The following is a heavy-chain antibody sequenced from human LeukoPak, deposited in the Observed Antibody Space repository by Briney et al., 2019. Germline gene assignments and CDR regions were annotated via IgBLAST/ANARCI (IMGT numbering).Heavy chain of an antibody. CDR1: GGTFSSYA. Sequence: SVKVSCKASGGTFSSYAISWVRQAPGQGLEWMGRIIPIFGTANYAQKFRGRVTITADESTSKAYMELSSLRSEDTAVYYCASSLAYFYDSSCYSYWGQGTLVSVSS. J-gene: IGHJ4*02. D-gene: IGHD3-22*01. V-gene: IGHV1-69*15. CDR3: ASSLAYFYDSSCYSY. CDR2: IIPIFGTA.